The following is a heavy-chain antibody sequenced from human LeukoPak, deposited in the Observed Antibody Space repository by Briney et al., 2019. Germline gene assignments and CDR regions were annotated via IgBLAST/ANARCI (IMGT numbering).Heavy chain of an antibody. CDR1: GGTFSSYA. Sequence: ASVKVSCKASGGTFSSYAISWVRQAPGQGLEWMGGIIPIFGTANYAQKFQGRVTITADESTSTAYMELSSLRSEDTAVYYCARDVSLIATPAGYWGQGTLVTVSS. V-gene: IGHV1-69*13. CDR2: IIPIFGTA. J-gene: IGHJ4*02. CDR3: ARDVSLIATPAGY. D-gene: IGHD6-13*01.